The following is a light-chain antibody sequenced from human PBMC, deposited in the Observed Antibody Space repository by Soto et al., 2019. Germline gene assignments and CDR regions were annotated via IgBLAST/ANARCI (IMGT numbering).Light chain of an antibody. CDR1: SSDVGRYNF. CDR3: SSYTTTNTLV. CDR2: EVS. Sequence: QSALTQPASVSGSPGQSITISCTGTSSDVGRYNFVSWYQQHPGKAPKLIISEVSNRPYGVSNRFSGSKSGNTASLTISGLQAEDEADYYCSSYTTTNTLVFGGGTKLTVL. V-gene: IGLV2-14*01. J-gene: IGLJ2*01.